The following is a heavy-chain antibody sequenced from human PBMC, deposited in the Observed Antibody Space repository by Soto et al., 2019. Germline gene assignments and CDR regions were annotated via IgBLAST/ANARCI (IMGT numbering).Heavy chain of an antibody. J-gene: IGHJ4*02. D-gene: IGHD3-16*01. CDR1: GFSLRTTGVG. CDR3: AHTWGLPFDY. CDR2: IYWNDDK. Sequence: QITLKESGPTLVEPTQTLTLTCTYSGFSLRTTGVGVGWIRQPPGKALEWLGIIYWNDDKRYSPSLKNRFTLTPDISKSQVVLTMTNMDPVDTATYYCAHTWGLPFDYWGQGTLVIVSS. V-gene: IGHV2-5*01.